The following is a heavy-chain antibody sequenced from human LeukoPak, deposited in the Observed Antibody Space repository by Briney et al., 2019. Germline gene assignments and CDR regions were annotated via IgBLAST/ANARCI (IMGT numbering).Heavy chain of an antibody. CDR3: AGRGGYCSSTSCYFNWFDP. V-gene: IGHV1-18*01. J-gene: IGHJ5*02. D-gene: IGHD2-2*01. CDR2: ISAYNGNT. Sequence: PKASVKVSCKASGGTFSSYAISWVRQAPGQGLEWMGWISAYNGNTNYAQKLQGRVTMTTDTSTSTAYMELRSLRSDDTAVYYCAGRGGYCSSTSCYFNWFDPWGQGTLVTVSS. CDR1: GGTFSSYA.